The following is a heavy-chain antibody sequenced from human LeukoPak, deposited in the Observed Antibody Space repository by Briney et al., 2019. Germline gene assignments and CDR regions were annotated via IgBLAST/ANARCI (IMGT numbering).Heavy chain of an antibody. J-gene: IGHJ6*02. CDR1: GFTFSSYG. Sequence: PGRSLRLSCAASGFTFSSYGMHWVRQAPGKGLEWVAVISYDGSNKYYADSVKGRFTISRDNSKNTLYLQMKSLRAEDTAVYYCAKDESGRFFAYYYHYGMTSGAKGPRSPSP. CDR3: AKDESGRFFAYYYHYGMTS. D-gene: IGHD1-26*01. CDR2: ISYDGSNK. V-gene: IGHV3-30*18.